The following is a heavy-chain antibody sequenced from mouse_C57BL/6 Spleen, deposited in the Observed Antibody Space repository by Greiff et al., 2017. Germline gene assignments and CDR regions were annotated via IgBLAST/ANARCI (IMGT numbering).Heavy chain of an antibody. Sequence: EVKLQESVAELVRPGASVKLSCTASGFNFKNSYMNWVKQTPEQGLAWIGRIDSANGNTTYAPKFKGKATVTADTSSYTAYLQLSSLTSEDTAIYYWARLGTTLLRDFDYWGQGTTRSVSS. J-gene: IGHJ2*01. V-gene: IGHV14-3*01. CDR3: ARLGTTLLRDFDY. D-gene: IGHD2-3*01. CDR1: GFNFKNSY. CDR2: IDSANGNT.